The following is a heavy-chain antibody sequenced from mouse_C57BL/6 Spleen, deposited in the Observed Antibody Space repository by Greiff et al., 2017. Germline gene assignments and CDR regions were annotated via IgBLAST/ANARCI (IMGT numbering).Heavy chain of an antibody. CDR1: GYTFTSYW. CDR3: ARSDYYGSREGFAY. J-gene: IGHJ3*01. V-gene: IGHV1-52*01. CDR2: IDPSDSET. D-gene: IGHD1-1*01. Sequence: VQLQQPGAELVRPGSSVKLSCKASGYTFTSYWMHWVKQRPIQGLEWIGNIDPSDSETHYNQKFKDKATLTVDKSSSTAYMQLSSLTSEDAAVYYCARSDYYGSREGFAYWGQGTLVTVSA.